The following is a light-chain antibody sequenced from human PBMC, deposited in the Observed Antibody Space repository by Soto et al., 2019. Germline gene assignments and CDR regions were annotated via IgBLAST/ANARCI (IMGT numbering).Light chain of an antibody. CDR3: QSYDSSLSGYV. CDR1: SSNIGTGYD. J-gene: IGLJ1*01. Sequence: QSVLTQPPSVSGAPGQRITIYCTGTSSNIGTGYDVHWYQQLPGTAPKLLIYLNNNRPSGVPDRFSGSKSGTSASLAITGLQAEDEADYFCQSYDSSLSGYVFGAGTKLTVL. CDR2: LNN. V-gene: IGLV1-40*01.